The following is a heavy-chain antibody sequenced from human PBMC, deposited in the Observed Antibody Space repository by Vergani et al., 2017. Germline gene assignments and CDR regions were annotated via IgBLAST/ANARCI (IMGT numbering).Heavy chain of an antibody. Sequence: QVQLQQWGAGLLKPSETLSLTCAVYGGSFSGSYYWSWIRQPAGKGLEWIGEINHSGSTNYNPSLKSRVTISVDTSKNQFSLKLSSVTAADPAVYYCARGGHIAAAGTDYWGQGTLVTVSS. CDR2: INHSGST. CDR1: GGSFSGSYY. V-gene: IGHV4-34*01. CDR3: ARGGHIAAAGTDY. D-gene: IGHD6-13*01. J-gene: IGHJ4*02.